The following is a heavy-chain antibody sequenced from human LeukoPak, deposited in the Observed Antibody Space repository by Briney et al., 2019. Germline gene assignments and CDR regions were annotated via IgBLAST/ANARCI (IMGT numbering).Heavy chain of an antibody. CDR1: GGSISSSNW. D-gene: IGHD3-9*01. J-gene: IGHJ6*03. CDR3: AARIFTTRYGNYYYMDV. CDR2: IYHSGST. Sequence: SETLSLTCAVSGGSISSSNWWSWVRQPPGKGLEWIGEIYHSGSTNYNPSLKSRVTISVDTSKNQFSLKLSSVTAADTAVYYCAARIFTTRYGNYYYMDVWGKGTTVTVSS. V-gene: IGHV4-4*02.